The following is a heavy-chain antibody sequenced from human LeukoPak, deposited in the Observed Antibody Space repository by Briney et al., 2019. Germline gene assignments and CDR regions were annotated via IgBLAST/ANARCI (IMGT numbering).Heavy chain of an antibody. Sequence: GASVKVSCKASGYTFTSYGISWVRQAPGQGLEWMGWISTYNGNTNYAQKLQGRVTMTTDTFTSTAYMELRSLKSDDTAVYYCASGSGYPYYFDSWGQGTLVTVSS. J-gene: IGHJ4*02. CDR3: ASGSGYPYYFDS. CDR1: GYTFTSYG. D-gene: IGHD3-22*01. V-gene: IGHV1-18*01. CDR2: ISTYNGNT.